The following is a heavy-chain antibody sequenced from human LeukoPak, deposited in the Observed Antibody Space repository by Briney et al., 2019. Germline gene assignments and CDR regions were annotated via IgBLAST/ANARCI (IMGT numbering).Heavy chain of an antibody. V-gene: IGHV4-4*02. CDR3: ARGIAVAGTYFDP. CDR2: IYHSGST. J-gene: IGHJ5*02. Sequence: PSETLSLTCAVSGAPISSNNWWWSWVRQPPGKGLEWIGEIYHSGSTYYNPSLKSRVTISVDTSKNQFSLKLSSVTAADTAVYYCARGIAVAGTYFDPWGQGTLVTVSS. CDR1: GAPISSNNW. D-gene: IGHD6-19*01.